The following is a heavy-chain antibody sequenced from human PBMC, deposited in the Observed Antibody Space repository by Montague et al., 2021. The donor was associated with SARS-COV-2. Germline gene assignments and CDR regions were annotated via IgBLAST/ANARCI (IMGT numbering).Heavy chain of an antibody. Sequence: SETLSLTCTVSGGSISNYYWSWIRQPPGKGLEWIGYIYYSGSTNYNPSLKSRVTISVDTSKNQFSLKLSSVTAADTAVYYCARRGLGYCSSTSCQNAFDIWGQGTMVTVSS. CDR3: ARRGLGYCSSTSCQNAFDI. V-gene: IGHV4-59*08. CDR1: GGSISNYY. CDR2: IYYSGST. J-gene: IGHJ3*02. D-gene: IGHD2-2*01.